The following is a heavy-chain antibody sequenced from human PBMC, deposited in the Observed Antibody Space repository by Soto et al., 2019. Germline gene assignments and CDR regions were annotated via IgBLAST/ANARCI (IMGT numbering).Heavy chain of an antibody. J-gene: IGHJ4*02. V-gene: IGHV3-48*02. Sequence: EVQLVESGGGLVQPGGSLRLSCAASGFTFSSYSMNWVRQAPGKGLEWVSYISSSSSTIYYADSVKGRFTISRDNAKNSLYLQMNSLRDDDTAVYYCARDMEYYYDSSGYSRGFDYWGQGTLVTVSS. CDR1: GFTFSSYS. D-gene: IGHD3-22*01. CDR3: ARDMEYYYDSSGYSRGFDY. CDR2: ISSSSSTI.